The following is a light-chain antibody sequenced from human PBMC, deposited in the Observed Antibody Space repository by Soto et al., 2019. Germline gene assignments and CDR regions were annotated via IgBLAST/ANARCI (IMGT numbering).Light chain of an antibody. J-gene: IGKJ5*01. V-gene: IGKV3-15*01. CDR3: QQYNKWPLT. CDR2: GAS. CDR1: QSVSSN. Sequence: DIVMALSLATLSVSTGERATLXCRASQSVSSNLAWYQQKPGQAPRLLIYGASTRATGIPARFSGSGSGTEFTLTISSLQSEDFAVYYCQQYNKWPLTVGQGRRLE.